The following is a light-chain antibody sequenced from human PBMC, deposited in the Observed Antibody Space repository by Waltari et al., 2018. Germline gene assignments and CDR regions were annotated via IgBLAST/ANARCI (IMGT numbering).Light chain of an antibody. Sequence: IVLTQSPGTLSLSPGERVTLSCRASQIITVRWLTWYHQKPGQAPRLLIYGASIRATGIPDRFSGSGSGTDFTLTISRLEPEDSAIYYCQQYDGSVVTFGGGTKVEIK. V-gene: IGKV3-20*01. CDR3: QQYDGSVVT. J-gene: IGKJ4*01. CDR2: GAS. CDR1: QIITVRW.